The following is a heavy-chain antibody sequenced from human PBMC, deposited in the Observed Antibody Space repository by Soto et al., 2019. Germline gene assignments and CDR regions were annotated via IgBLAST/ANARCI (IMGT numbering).Heavy chain of an antibody. CDR1: GFTFTRYS. J-gene: IGHJ4*02. CDR3: ARESEDLPSNFDY. CDR2: ISSTTNYI. V-gene: IGHV3-21*06. Sequence: GPEIPGGSLRLSCAASGFTFTRYSMNWVRQAPGKGLEWVSSISSTTNYIYYGDSMKGRFPISRDNAKNSLYLEMNSLRAEDPALHFCARESEDLPSNFDYWGQGTLVTVSS.